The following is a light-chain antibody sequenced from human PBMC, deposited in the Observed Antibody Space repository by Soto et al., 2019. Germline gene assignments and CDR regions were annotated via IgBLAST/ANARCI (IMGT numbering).Light chain of an antibody. CDR3: QQYNNWPPFT. CDR2: GAS. CDR1: QGVSSN. J-gene: IGKJ3*01. V-gene: IGKV3-15*01. Sequence: EIVMTQSPATLSVSPGERATLSCRASQGVSSNLAWYQQRPGQAPRLLIYGASTRATGIQARFSGSGSGTEFTLTISSLQSEDFAVYYCQQYNNWPPFTFGPGTKVDIK.